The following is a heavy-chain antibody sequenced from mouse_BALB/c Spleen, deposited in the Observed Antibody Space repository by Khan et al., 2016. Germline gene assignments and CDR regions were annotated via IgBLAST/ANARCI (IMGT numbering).Heavy chain of an antibody. Sequence: QVQLKESGPGLVAPSQSLSITCTVSGFSLTDYGVSWIRQPPGKGLEWLGVIWSGEITYYNSALKSRLSISKDHSKRQVFLKMNSLQPDDTAMYYCAKHDTTVAMDYWGQGTSVAVSS. J-gene: IGHJ4*01. CDR1: GFSLTDYG. V-gene: IGHV2-6-5*01. D-gene: IGHD1-1*01. CDR2: IWSGEIT. CDR3: AKHDTTVAMDY.